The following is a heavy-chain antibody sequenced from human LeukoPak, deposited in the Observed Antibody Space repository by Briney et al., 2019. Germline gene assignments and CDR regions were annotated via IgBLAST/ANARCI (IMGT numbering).Heavy chain of an antibody. Sequence: GGSLRLSCAASGFTFSSYWMHWVRQAPGKGLVWVSRINSDESSTSYADSVKGRFTISRDNAKNTLYLQMNSLRAEDTAVYYCARDRIVEQWFGFDYWGQGTLVTVSS. J-gene: IGHJ4*02. D-gene: IGHD6-19*01. CDR1: GFTFSSYW. CDR2: INSDESST. V-gene: IGHV3-74*01. CDR3: ARDRIVEQWFGFDY.